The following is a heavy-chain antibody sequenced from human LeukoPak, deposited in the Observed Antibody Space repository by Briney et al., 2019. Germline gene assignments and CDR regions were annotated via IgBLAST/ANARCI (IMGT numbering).Heavy chain of an antibody. CDR3: ASQTGTTRGHDAFDI. V-gene: IGHV1-69*05. CDR1: GGTFSSYA. Sequence: SVKVSCKASGGTFSSYAISWVRQAPGQGLEWRGGIIPIFGTANYAQKSQGRVTITTDESTSTAYMELSSLRSEDTAVYYCASQTGTTRGHDAFDIWGQGTMVTVSS. D-gene: IGHD1-1*01. J-gene: IGHJ3*02. CDR2: IIPIFGTA.